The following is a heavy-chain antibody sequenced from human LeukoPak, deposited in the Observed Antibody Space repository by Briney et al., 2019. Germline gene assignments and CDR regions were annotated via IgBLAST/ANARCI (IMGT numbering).Heavy chain of an antibody. Sequence: SVKVSCKASGGTFSSYAISWVRQAPGQGLEWMGGIIPIFGTANYAQKFQGRVTITADESTSTAYMELSSLRSEDTAVYYCARGSVGSIAAPSGAFDIWGQGTMVTVSS. D-gene: IGHD6-6*01. J-gene: IGHJ3*02. V-gene: IGHV1-69*13. CDR2: IIPIFGTA. CDR3: ARGSVGSIAAPSGAFDI. CDR1: GGTFSSYA.